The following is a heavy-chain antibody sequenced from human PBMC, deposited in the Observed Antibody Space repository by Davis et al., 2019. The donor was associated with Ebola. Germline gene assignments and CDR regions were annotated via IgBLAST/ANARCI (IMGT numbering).Heavy chain of an antibody. V-gene: IGHV1-58*02. Sequence: AASVKVSCKASGYIFTSYAMHWVRQAPGQRLEWMGWIVVGSGKTNYAQKFQGRVTITRDMSTSTSSLDLSNLRSEDTAIYYCAASAGTVGKFDYWGQGTLVTVSS. CDR1: GYIFTSYA. D-gene: IGHD1-14*01. J-gene: IGHJ4*01. CDR3: AASAGTVGKFDY. CDR2: IVVGSGKT.